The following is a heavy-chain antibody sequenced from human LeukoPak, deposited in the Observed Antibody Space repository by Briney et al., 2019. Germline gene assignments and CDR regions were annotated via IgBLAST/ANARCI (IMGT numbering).Heavy chain of an antibody. V-gene: IGHV4-4*07. J-gene: IGHJ3*02. CDR1: GGSISSYY. Sequence: PSETLSLTCTVSGGSISSYYWSWIRQPAGKGLEWIGRIYTSGRTNYNPSLKSRVTMSVDTSKNQFSLKLSSVTAADTAVYYCARVDYYDSSGYYYIAFDIWGQGTMVTVSS. CDR3: ARVDYYDSSGYYYIAFDI. D-gene: IGHD3-22*01. CDR2: IYTSGRT.